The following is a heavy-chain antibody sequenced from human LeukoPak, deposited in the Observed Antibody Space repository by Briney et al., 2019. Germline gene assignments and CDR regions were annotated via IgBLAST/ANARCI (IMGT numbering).Heavy chain of an antibody. J-gene: IGHJ4*02. CDR1: GGSISSYY. CDR3: ATVAVIRGVTYFDY. D-gene: IGHD3-10*01. CDR2: LFYSGST. Sequence: SETPSLTCTVSGGSISSYYWSWIRQPPGKGLEWIAYLFYSGSTDYNPSLESRVTISVDTSKNQFSLKLRSVTAADTAVYYCATVAVIRGVTYFDYWGQGTLVTVSS. V-gene: IGHV4-59*01.